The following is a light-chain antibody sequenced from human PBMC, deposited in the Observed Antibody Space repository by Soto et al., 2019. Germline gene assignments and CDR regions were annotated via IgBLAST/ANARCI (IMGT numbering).Light chain of an antibody. CDR2: EVS. CDR3: SSSAASSNRGYV. CDR1: SSDVGGYNY. V-gene: IGLV2-8*01. J-gene: IGLJ1*01. Sequence: QSVLTQPPSASGSPGQSVTISCTGTSSDVGGYNYVSWYQQHPGKAPKLMIYEVSKRPSGVPDRFSGCKSGNTASLTVSGRQAEDEDDYYCSSSAASSNRGYVFGTGTKVTVL.